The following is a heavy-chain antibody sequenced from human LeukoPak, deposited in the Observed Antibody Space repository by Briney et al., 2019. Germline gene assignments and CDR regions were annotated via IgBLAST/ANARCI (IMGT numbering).Heavy chain of an antibody. CDR1: GFTSSSCN. V-gene: IGHV3-48*02. D-gene: IGHD5-24*01. CDR3: VRDSPMAIFDY. Sequence: GGSLRLSCAASGFTSSSCNMNWVRQAPGKGLEWVSYITSSSNVIYYADTVKGRFTISRDNAKNSLFLQTSSLRDEDTAVYYCVRDSPMAIFDYWGQGALVTVSS. J-gene: IGHJ4*02. CDR2: ITSSSNVI.